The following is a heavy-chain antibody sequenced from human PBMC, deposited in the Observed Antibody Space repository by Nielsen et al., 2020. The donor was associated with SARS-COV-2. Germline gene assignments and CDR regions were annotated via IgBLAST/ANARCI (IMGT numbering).Heavy chain of an antibody. V-gene: IGHV4-39*06. Sequence: PGKGLEWIGSIYYSGCTYYTPSLKSRVTISVDTSKNQLTLNLSSVTAAVTAVYYCARDPIHCSTSCSESGEYNGMDVWGQGTTVTVSS. CDR3: ARDPIHCSTSCSESGEYNGMDV. D-gene: IGHD2-2*01. J-gene: IGHJ6*02. CDR2: IYYSGCT.